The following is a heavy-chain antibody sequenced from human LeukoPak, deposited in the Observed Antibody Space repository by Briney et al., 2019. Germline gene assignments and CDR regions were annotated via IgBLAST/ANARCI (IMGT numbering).Heavy chain of an antibody. CDR3: ARENYGADN. Sequence: GRSLRLSCTASGFSFGDYAMRWVRLAPRKGLDWVGFIRSKAYGGTTEYAASVKGRFTISRDDSKSTAYLQMDSLKTEDTAVYYCARENYGADNWGQGTLVTVSS. J-gene: IGHJ4*02. CDR2: IRSKAYGGTT. V-gene: IGHV3-49*04. D-gene: IGHD4/OR15-4a*01. CDR1: GFSFGDYA.